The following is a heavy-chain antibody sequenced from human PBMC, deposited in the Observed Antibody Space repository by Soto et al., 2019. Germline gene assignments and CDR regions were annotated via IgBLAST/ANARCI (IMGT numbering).Heavy chain of an antibody. CDR3: ARQQVGGESSSWSYYYYGMDV. D-gene: IGHD6-13*01. CDR1: GYRFASYW. V-gene: IGHV5-10-1*01. Sequence: ASLKISCEGCGYRFASYWICWLRQMPGKRLEWMGRIDPSDSYTNYSPSFQGHVTISADKSISTAYLPWSSLTASDTAMYYCARQQVGGESSSWSYYYYGMDVWGQGTTVTVSS. J-gene: IGHJ6*02. CDR2: IDPSDSYT.